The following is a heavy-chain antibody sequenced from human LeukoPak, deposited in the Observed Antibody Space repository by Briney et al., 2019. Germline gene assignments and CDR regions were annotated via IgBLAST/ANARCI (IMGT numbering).Heavy chain of an antibody. Sequence: ASVKVSCKASGYTFTGYYMHWVRQAPGQGLEWMGWINPNSGGTSYAQKFQGRVTMTRDTSISTAYMELSRLRSDDTAVYYCARGGIVGATDLGYWGQGTLVTVSS. CDR2: INPNSGGT. J-gene: IGHJ4*02. CDR1: GYTFTGYY. CDR3: ARGGIVGATDLGY. D-gene: IGHD1-26*01. V-gene: IGHV1-2*02.